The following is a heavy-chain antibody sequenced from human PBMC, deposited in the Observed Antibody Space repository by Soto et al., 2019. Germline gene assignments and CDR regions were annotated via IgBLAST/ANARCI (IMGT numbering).Heavy chain of an antibody. CDR1: GDSVSSNSAA. Sequence: SQTLSLTCAISGDSVSSNSAAWNWIRQSPSRGLEWLGRTYYRSKWYNDYAVSVKSRITINPDTSKNQFSLQLNSVTPEDTAVYYCARGRGAGGVTAYNYYYYYLDVWGKGTTVTVSS. D-gene: IGHD3-3*01. V-gene: IGHV6-1*01. J-gene: IGHJ6*03. CDR2: TYYRSKWYN. CDR3: ARGRGAGGVTAYNYYYYYLDV.